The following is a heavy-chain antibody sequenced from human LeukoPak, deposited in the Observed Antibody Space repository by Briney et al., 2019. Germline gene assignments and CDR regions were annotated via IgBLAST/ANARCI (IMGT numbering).Heavy chain of an antibody. CDR3: ATGSIYFDF. V-gene: IGHV4-38-2*01. J-gene: IGHJ4*02. CDR1: GYSISSDYY. CDR2: IYYSGST. D-gene: IGHD3-10*01. Sequence: SETLSLTCSVSGYSISSDYYWGWIRQPPGKGLEWIGHIYYSGSTSYKPSLKSRVTVSVDTSKIQFSLKLTSVTAADTGVYFCATGSIYFDFWGLGTLVTVSS.